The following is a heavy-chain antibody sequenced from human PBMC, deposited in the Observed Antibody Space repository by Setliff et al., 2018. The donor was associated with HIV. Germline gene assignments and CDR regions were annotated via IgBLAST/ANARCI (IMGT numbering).Heavy chain of an antibody. J-gene: IGHJ3*01. D-gene: IGHD2-2*01. Sequence: ASVKVSCKASGGTFSSYAISWVRQAPGQGLEWMGGIIPIFGTSNYAQKFQGRVTITADESTSTAYMELSSLRSTDTAVHYCARDAVPHCSDASCYGRGAFDVWGQGTLVTVSS. CDR3: ARDAVPHCSDASCYGRGAFDV. CDR1: GGTFSSYA. V-gene: IGHV1-69*13. CDR2: IIPIFGTS.